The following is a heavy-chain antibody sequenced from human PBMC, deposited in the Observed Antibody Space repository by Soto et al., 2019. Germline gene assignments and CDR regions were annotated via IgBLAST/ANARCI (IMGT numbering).Heavy chain of an antibody. CDR2: IDHSGST. D-gene: IGHD3-16*01. CDR3: ARGGAAFSDY. CDR1: GGSFSGYY. V-gene: IGHV4-34*02. J-gene: IGHJ4*02. Sequence: QVQLQQWGAGMLKPSETLSLTCAVYGGSFSGYYWSWIRQPPGKGLEWIGEIDHSGSTHRSPSLRGRVTISVDTSKNQFSLILSSVTAADTAVYYCARGGAAFSDYWGQGTLVTVSS.